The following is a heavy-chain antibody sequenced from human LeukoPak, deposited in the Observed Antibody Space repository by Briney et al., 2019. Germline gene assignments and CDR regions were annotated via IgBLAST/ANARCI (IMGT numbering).Heavy chain of an antibody. CDR2: IYYSEST. D-gene: IGHD1-26*01. Sequence: SETLSLTCTVSGGSISSYYWSWIRQPPGKGLEWIGYIYYSESTNYNPSLKSRVTISVDTSKNQCSLRLSSVTAADTAVYYCARHAIYSGGYSYWFDPWGLGTLVTVSS. V-gene: IGHV4-59*08. CDR3: ARHAIYSGGYSYWFDP. CDR1: GGSISSYY. J-gene: IGHJ5*02.